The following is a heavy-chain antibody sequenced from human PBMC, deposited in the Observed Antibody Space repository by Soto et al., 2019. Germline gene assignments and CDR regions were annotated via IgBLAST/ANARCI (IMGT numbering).Heavy chain of an antibody. V-gene: IGHV4-31*03. J-gene: IGHJ4*02. CDR2: IYYSGST. CDR3: ARGPGYCSGGSCYHFGRGYYFDY. Sequence: QVQLQESGPGLVKPSQTLSLTCTVSGGSISSGGYYWSWIRQHPGKVLEWIGYIYYSGSTYYNPSLKSRVTISVDTSKNPCALVLSFVTAADTAEYYGARGPGYCSGGSCYHFGRGYYFDYWGQGTLVTVSS. CDR1: GGSISSGGYY. D-gene: IGHD2-15*01.